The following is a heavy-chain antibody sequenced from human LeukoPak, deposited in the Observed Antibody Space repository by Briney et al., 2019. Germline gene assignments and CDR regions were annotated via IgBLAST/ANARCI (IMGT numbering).Heavy chain of an antibody. CDR2: FYSPGTT. V-gene: IGHV3-53*01. CDR1: GFTVTTNS. Sequence: GGSLRLSGASSGFTVTTNSMAGVRQAPGRGLEGFPVFYSPGTTYYADSVHGRFTISRDTSKNTLYLQMNSLRAEDTAVYYCAKGRAAVPAANLGYWGQGTLVTVSS. D-gene: IGHD2-2*01. J-gene: IGHJ4*02. CDR3: AKGRAAVPAANLGY.